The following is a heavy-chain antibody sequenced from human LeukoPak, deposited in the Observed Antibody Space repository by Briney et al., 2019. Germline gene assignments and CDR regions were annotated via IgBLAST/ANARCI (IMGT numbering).Heavy chain of an antibody. D-gene: IGHD3-22*01. CDR2: IIPIFGTA. CDR3: ARSSTTYYYDSSGR. Sequence: GASVKVSCKASGGTFSSYAISWVRQAPGQGLEWMGGIIPIFGTANYAQKFQGRVTITADESTSTAHMELSSLRSEDTAVYYCARSSTTYYYDSSGRWGQGTLVTVSS. V-gene: IGHV1-69*13. CDR1: GGTFSSYA. J-gene: IGHJ4*02.